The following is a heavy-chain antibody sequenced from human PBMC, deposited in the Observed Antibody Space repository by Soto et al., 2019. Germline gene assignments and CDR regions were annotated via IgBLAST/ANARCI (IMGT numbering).Heavy chain of an antibody. Sequence: GGSLRLSCAASGFTFSSYAMHWVRQAPGKGLEWVAVISYDGSNKYYADSVKGRFTISRDNSKNTLYLQMNSLRAEDTAVYYCAKDEYYDKDYYYGMDVWGQGTTVTVSS. V-gene: IGHV3-30-3*01. J-gene: IGHJ6*02. CDR3: AKDEYYDKDYYYGMDV. CDR1: GFTFSSYA. CDR2: ISYDGSNK. D-gene: IGHD3-22*01.